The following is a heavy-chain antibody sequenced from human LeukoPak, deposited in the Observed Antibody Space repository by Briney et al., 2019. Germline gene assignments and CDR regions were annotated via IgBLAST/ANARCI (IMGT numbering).Heavy chain of an antibody. D-gene: IGHD2-21*02. CDR3: ARDLLACGGDCPANYFDY. Sequence: GGSLRLSCAASGFTFSSYGMHWVRQAPGKGLEWVAFIRYDGSNKYYADSVKGRFTISRDNAKNTLYLQMNSLRAEDTAVYYCARDLLACGGDCPANYFDYWGQGTLVTVSS. CDR2: IRYDGSNK. J-gene: IGHJ4*02. V-gene: IGHV3-30*02. CDR1: GFTFSSYG.